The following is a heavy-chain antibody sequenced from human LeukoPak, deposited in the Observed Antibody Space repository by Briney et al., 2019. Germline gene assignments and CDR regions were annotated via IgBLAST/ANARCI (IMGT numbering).Heavy chain of an antibody. CDR1: GRFHGTYY. J-gene: IGHJ2*01. CDR2: VYYTGST. CDR3: ARDSPNWGPTEYWYFEL. Sequence: PSETLSLTHTLSGRFHGTYYRRWIGPPPGRGLAWMGYVYYTGSTYYDPSLNSRVTISVDTSKNQFSLKLSSVTAAETAVYYCARDSPNWGPTEYWYFELWGRGTLVTVSS. V-gene: IGHV4-59*12. D-gene: IGHD7-27*01.